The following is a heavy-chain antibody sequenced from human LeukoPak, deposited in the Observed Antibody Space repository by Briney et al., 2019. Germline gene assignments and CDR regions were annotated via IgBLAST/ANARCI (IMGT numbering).Heavy chain of an antibody. J-gene: IGHJ4*02. V-gene: IGHV1-45*02. D-gene: IGHD4-11*01. CDR3: ARSSDYSNYLFAY. Sequence: GASVKVSCKASGYTFSYHYLHWVRQAPGQALEWMGWITPFNGNTGYAQKFQDRVTITRDRSVSTVYMELSSLRSEDTAMYYCARSSDYSNYLFAYWGQGTLVTVSS. CDR1: GYTFSYHY. CDR2: ITPFNGNT.